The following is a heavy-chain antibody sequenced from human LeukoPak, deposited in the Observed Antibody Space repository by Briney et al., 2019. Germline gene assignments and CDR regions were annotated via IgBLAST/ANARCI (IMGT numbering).Heavy chain of an antibody. CDR1: GGSISSGTFY. CDR2: IYTSGST. J-gene: IGHJ4*02. D-gene: IGHD6-19*01. V-gene: IGHV4-61*02. Sequence: SSETLSLTCTVSGGSISSGTFYWSWIRQPAGKGQEWIGRIYTSGSTNYNPSLKSRVTISVDTSKNQFSLKLSSVTAADTAVYYCARVPHPGGQWLALDYWGQGTLVTVSS. CDR3: ARVPHPGGQWLALDY.